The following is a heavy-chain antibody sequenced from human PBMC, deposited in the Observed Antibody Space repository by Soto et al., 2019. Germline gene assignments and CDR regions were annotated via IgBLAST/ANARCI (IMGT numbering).Heavy chain of an antibody. V-gene: IGHV3-21*01. J-gene: IGHJ3*02. Sequence: PGGSLRLSCAASGFTFSSYSMNWVRQAPGKGLEWVSSISSSSSYIYYADSVKGRFTISRDNAKNSLYLQMNSLRAEDTAVYYCARDLFGDPFGAFYIWGQGTMVTVSS. CDR3: ARDLFGDPFGAFYI. CDR2: ISSSSSYI. CDR1: GFTFSSYS. D-gene: IGHD3-10*02.